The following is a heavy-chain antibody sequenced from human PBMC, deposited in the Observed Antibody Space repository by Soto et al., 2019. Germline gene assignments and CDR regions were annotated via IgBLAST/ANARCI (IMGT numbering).Heavy chain of an antibody. D-gene: IGHD2-21*02. CDR1: GFSFNNYA. J-gene: IGHJ4*01. V-gene: IGHV3-30*18. Sequence: QVQLVESGGGVVQPGRSLRLSCAASGFSFNNYAMHWVRQAPGKGLEWVTLISDDGSKKYFADSVKGRFTVSRDNSKNTLFLEMNSLKSEDTAVYYCAKSAHPAVVTLYYFDSWGQEPWSPSPQ. CDR3: AKSAHPAVVTLYYFDS. CDR2: ISDDGSKK.